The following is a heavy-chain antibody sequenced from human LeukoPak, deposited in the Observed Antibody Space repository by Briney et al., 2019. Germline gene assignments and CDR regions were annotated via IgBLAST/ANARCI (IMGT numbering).Heavy chain of an antibody. CDR2: MSYDGSND. CDR1: GFTFSSFA. CDR3: ARDAGGAFYWYFDL. D-gene: IGHD3-16*01. Sequence: GGSPRLSCAASGFTFSSFAMHWVRQAPGKGLEWLAVMSYDGSNDYYAGSLKGRLSMSRDNSRNTLSLQIKSLRPDDTAVYYCARDAGGAFYWYFDLWGRGTLVTVSS. J-gene: IGHJ2*01. V-gene: IGHV3-30-3*01.